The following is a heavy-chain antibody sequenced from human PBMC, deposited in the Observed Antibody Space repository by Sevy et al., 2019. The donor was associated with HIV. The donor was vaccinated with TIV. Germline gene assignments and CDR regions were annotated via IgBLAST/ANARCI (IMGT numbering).Heavy chain of an antibody. D-gene: IGHD6-19*01. CDR1: GFTFSSDA. Sequence: GGSLRLSCAASGFTFSSDAMSWVRQAPGKGLEWVSAISGSGGSTYYADSVKGRFTISRDNSKNTLYLQMNSLRAEDTAVYYCAKDMAGSYGINWFDPWGQGTLVTVSS. CDR3: AKDMAGSYGINWFDP. J-gene: IGHJ5*02. V-gene: IGHV3-23*01. CDR2: ISGSGGST.